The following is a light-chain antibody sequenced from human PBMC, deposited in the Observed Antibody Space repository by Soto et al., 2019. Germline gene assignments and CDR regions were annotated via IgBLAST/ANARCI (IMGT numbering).Light chain of an antibody. Sequence: DIQMTQSPSSLSASVGDRVTITCRASQSISSYLNWYQQKPGKAPKLLIYAASSLQSGVPSRFSGSGSGTDFTLNISSLQPEDFATYYCQQSYSTPVFTFGPGTKVDIQ. J-gene: IGKJ3*01. CDR3: QQSYSTPVFT. V-gene: IGKV1-39*01. CDR1: QSISSY. CDR2: AAS.